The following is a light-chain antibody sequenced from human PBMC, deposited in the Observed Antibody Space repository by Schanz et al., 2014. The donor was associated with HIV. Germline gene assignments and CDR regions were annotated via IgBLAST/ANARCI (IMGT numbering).Light chain of an antibody. CDR3: TSYTSTNTWV. J-gene: IGLJ3*02. V-gene: IGLV2-14*03. CDR2: DVS. Sequence: QSALTQPASVSGSPGQSITISCTGTSRDVGGYNYVSWYQQHPDKASKLLISDVSNRPSGVSNRFSGSKSGNTASLTISGLQAEDEAEYYCTSYTSTNTWVFGGGTKLTVL. CDR1: SRDVGGYNY.